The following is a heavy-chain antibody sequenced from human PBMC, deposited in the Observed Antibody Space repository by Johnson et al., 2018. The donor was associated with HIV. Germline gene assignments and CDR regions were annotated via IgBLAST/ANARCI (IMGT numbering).Heavy chain of an antibody. J-gene: IGHJ3*02. CDR2: INWNGGRI. CDR1: GFTFDDYG. CDR3: ARTLKWELGLPDWDSFDI. V-gene: IGHV3-20*04. D-gene: IGHD1-26*01. Sequence: VQLVESGGGVVRPGGSLRLSCAASGFTFDDYGMSWVRQAPGKGLEWVSGINWNGGRIGYADSVNGRFTISRDNAKNSLYLQMNSRRAEDTALYYCARTLKWELGLPDWDSFDIWGQGTMVTVSA.